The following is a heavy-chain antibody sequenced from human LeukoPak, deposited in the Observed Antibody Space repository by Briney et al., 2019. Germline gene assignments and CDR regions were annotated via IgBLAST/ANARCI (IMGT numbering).Heavy chain of an antibody. CDR3: AELGITMIGGV. D-gene: IGHD3-10*02. V-gene: IGHV3-23*01. CDR2: ISGGGDAT. Sequence: GGSLRLSRAPSDFSFITYAMSWVRQAPRKGLEWVSTISGGGDATYYADSVKGRFTISRDNSKNTLYLQMNSLRVEDTAVYYCAELGITMIGGVWGKGTTVTISS. J-gene: IGHJ6*04. CDR1: DFSFITYA.